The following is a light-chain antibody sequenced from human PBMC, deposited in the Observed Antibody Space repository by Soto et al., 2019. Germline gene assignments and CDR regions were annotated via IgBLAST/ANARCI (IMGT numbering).Light chain of an antibody. CDR2: EAS. J-gene: IGKJ2*01. CDR1: QDISNY. CDR3: QQYENLPPYT. Sequence: DIQITQSPSSLSASVLDRVTITCQASQDISNYLNWYQQKPGKAPTLLIYEASNLETGVPSRFSGSGSGTDFTFTISSLQPEDIATYYCQQYENLPPYTFGQGTKLEIK. V-gene: IGKV1-33*01.